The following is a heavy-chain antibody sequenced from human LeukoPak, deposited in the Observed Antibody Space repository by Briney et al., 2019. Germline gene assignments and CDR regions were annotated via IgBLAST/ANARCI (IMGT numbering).Heavy chain of an antibody. V-gene: IGHV4-59*08. D-gene: IGHD5-24*01. CDR3: ARGRDGYKRFDY. CDR2: IYYSGRT. Sequence: SETLSLTCTVSDGSLSSYYWSWIRQPPGKGLEWIGCIYYSGRTNYNPSLKSRVIISLDTSKNQFSLKLSSVTAADTAVYYCARGRDGYKRFDYWGQGTLVTVSS. CDR1: DGSLSSYY. J-gene: IGHJ4*02.